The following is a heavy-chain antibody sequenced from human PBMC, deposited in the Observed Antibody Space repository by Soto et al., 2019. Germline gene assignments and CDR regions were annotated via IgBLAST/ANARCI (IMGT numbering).Heavy chain of an antibody. CDR3: ANHASSSSRAPFDY. CDR1: GFTVSSNY. D-gene: IGHD6-6*01. V-gene: IGHV3-53*01. Sequence: GGSLRLSCAASGFTVSSNYMSWVRQAPGKGLEWVSVIYSGGSTYYADSVKGRFTISRDNSKNTLYLQMNSLRAEDTAVYYCANHASSSSRAPFDYWGQGTLVTVSS. CDR2: IYSGGST. J-gene: IGHJ4*02.